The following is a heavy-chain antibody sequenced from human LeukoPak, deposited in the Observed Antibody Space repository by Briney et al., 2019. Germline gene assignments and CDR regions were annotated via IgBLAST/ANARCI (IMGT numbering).Heavy chain of an antibody. CDR2: FDPEDGET. J-gene: IGHJ4*02. CDR1: GYTLTELS. Sequence: ASVKVSCKVSGYTLTELSMHWVRQAPGKGLEWMGGFDPEDGETIYAQKFQGRVTMTEDTSTDTAYMELSSLRSEDTAVYYCATLADYYDGSGYYNWYFDYWGQGTLVTVSS. CDR3: ATLADYYDGSGYYNWYFDY. V-gene: IGHV1-24*01. D-gene: IGHD3-22*01.